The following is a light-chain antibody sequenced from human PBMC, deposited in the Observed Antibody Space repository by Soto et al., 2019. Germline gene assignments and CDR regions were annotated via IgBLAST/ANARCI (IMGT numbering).Light chain of an antibody. CDR3: QQYVSIPPT. J-gene: IGKJ4*01. CDR2: GAS. Sequence: EIVLTQSPGTLSLSPGERATLSCRASQSVGTYLGWYQQKPGQAPRLLMYGASSRATGIPDRFSGSGSGTDFTLTISRLEPDDLAVHYCQQYVSIPPTVGGGTKVDIK. CDR1: QSVGTY. V-gene: IGKV3-20*01.